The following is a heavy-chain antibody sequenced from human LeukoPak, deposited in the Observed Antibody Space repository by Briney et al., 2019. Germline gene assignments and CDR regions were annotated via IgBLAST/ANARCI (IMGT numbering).Heavy chain of an antibody. D-gene: IGHD4-17*01. CDR1: GGSISSHY. J-gene: IGHJ5*02. CDR3: ARGGTTVTPGLLWFDP. V-gene: IGHV4-59*11. Sequence: SETLSLTCSVSGGSISSHYWSWIRQPPGKGLGWIGYIYYSGSTKYNPSLKSRVTISVDTSKNQFSLKLSSVTAADTAVYYCARGGTTVTPGLLWFDPWGQGTLVTVSS. CDR2: IYYSGST.